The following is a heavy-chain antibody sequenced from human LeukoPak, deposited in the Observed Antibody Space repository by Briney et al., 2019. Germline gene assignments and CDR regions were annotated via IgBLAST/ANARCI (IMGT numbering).Heavy chain of an antibody. Sequence: GASVKVSCKASGYSFNSYGISWVRQAPGQGLEWMGIINPSGGSTSYAQKFQGRVTMTRDTSTSTVYMELSSLRSEDTAVYYCARNVNPGGDAFDIWGQGTMVTVSS. D-gene: IGHD3-10*02. CDR1: GYSFNSYG. CDR2: INPSGGST. J-gene: IGHJ3*02. CDR3: ARNVNPGGDAFDI. V-gene: IGHV1-46*02.